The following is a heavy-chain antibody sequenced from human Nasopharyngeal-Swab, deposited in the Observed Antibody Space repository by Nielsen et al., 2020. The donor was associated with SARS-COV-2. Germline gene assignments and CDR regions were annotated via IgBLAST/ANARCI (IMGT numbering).Heavy chain of an antibody. Sequence: WIRQPPGKGLEWIGYIYYSGSTYYNPSLKSRVTISVDTSKNQFSLKLSSVTAADTAVYYCARGQQLVTMDVWGKGTTVTASS. V-gene: IGHV4-31*02. D-gene: IGHD6-13*01. CDR3: ARGQQLVTMDV. J-gene: IGHJ6*04. CDR2: IYYSGST.